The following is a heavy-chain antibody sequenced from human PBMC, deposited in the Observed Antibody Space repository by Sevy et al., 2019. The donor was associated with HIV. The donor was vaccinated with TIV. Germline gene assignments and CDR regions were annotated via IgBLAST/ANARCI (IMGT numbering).Heavy chain of an antibody. CDR3: ITDPGYRGYDEEVINYYYYGMDV. CDR2: VKSKTDGGTI. Sequence: GGSLRLSCAASGFTFSSAWMSWVRLAPGKGLEWVGRVKSKTDGGTIDYAAPVKGRFTISREDSKNTLYLQMNSLKTEDTAVYYCITDPGYRGYDEEVINYYYYGMDVWGQGTTVTVSS. J-gene: IGHJ6*02. V-gene: IGHV3-15*01. D-gene: IGHD5-12*01. CDR1: GFTFSSAW.